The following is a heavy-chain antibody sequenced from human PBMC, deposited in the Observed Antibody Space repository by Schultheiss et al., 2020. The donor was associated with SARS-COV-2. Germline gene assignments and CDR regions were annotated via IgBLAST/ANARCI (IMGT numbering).Heavy chain of an antibody. CDR2: INPNSGGT. CDR3: ASQLRLGELSLYPYYYYHDGMNV. D-gene: IGHD3-16*02. Sequence: ASVKVSCKASGYTFTSFGISWVRQAPGQGLEWMGRINPNSGGTNYAQKFQGRVTMTRDTSISTAYMELSRLRSDDTAVYYCASQLRLGELSLYPYYYYHDGMNVWGQGTTVTVSS. J-gene: IGHJ6*02. V-gene: IGHV1-2*06. CDR1: GYTFTSFG.